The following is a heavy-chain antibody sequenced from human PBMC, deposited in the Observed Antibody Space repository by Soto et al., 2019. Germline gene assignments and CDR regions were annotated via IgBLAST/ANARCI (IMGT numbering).Heavy chain of an antibody. CDR1: GFSLSTYGVG. J-gene: IGHJ3*01. D-gene: IGHD3-10*02. V-gene: IGHV2-5*02. CDR3: AHFVRTFDV. CDR2: IYWDHDQ. Sequence: QITLKESGPTLVKPTQTLTLTCTFSGFSLSTYGVGVGWIRQPPGKALEWLAIIYWDHDQYFSPSLKDRLTISNDTSTNQVVLTMTSMAPVYTATYFCAHFVRTFDVWGHGTVVTVSS.